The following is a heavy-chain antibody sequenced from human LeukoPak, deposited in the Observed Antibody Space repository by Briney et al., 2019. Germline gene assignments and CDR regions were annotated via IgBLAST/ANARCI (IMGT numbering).Heavy chain of an antibody. V-gene: IGHV4-4*02. CDR3: ATAPILRGEGGEHYKYGMDV. CDR1: VGSISSGNW. Sequence: SETLSLTCAVSVGSISSGNWWTWVRQSPGKGLEWIGEIYHNGTLNYNPSLKSRVTISADSFKDHFSLKLTSVTAADTAVYYCATAPILRGEGGEHYKYGMDVWGQGTTVIVSS. J-gene: IGHJ6*02. CDR2: IYHNGTL. D-gene: IGHD2-2*02.